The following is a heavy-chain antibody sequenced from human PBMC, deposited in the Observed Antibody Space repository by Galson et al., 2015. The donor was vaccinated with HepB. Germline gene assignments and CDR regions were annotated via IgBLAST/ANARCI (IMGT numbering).Heavy chain of an antibody. D-gene: IGHD3-16*02. J-gene: IGHJ4*02. CDR2: ISSSGDSI. CDR1: GFILNKYG. CDR3: ASLRVMVSVY. V-gene: IGHV3-48*01. Sequence: SLRLSCAASGFILNKYGMNWVRQAPGKGLEWVSYISSSGDSIKYADSVKGRFTISRDNAKNSLFLQMNSLRAEDTALYYCASLRVMVSVYWGQGTLVTVSS.